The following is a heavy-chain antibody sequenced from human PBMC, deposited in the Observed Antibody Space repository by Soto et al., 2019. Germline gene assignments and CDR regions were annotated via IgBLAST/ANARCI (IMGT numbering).Heavy chain of an antibody. D-gene: IGHD2-2*01. J-gene: IGHJ6*02. Sequence: GGSLRLSCTGSGFTFGDYAMSWSRQAPGKGLEWVGVIRSKAYGGTTESAASVKGRFTISRDDSRSIAYLQMNSLQSEDTGVYYCTRYTSTSRYSYFGMDVWGHGTTVTVSS. CDR1: GFTFGDYA. CDR2: IRSKAYGGTT. CDR3: TRYTSTSRYSYFGMDV. V-gene: IGHV3-49*03.